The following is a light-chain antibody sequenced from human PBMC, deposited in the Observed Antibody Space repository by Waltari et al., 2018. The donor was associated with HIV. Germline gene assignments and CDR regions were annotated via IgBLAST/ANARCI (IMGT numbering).Light chain of an antibody. J-gene: IGKJ2*01. CDR2: EAS. V-gene: IGKV1-12*01. Sequence: IQMTQSQSHASNSVGGGVSINCRASQNIGRSLALYQLKPGKAPKLLVYEASRLNDGVPARFRATGSRSNFTLDINNLQSDDFAIYVCQQATSFPHTFG. CDR1: QNIGRS. CDR3: QQATSFPHT.